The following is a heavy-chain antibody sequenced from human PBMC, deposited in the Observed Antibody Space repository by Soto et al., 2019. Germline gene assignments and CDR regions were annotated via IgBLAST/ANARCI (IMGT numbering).Heavy chain of an antibody. CDR1: GYTFTSSG. CDR3: ARDIAVAGIRFDY. D-gene: IGHD6-19*01. V-gene: IGHV1-46*01. Sequence: ASVKVSCKASGYTFTSSGMSWVRQAPGQGLEWMGRISAGGGSTTYAQKFQGRVTMTRDTSTSTVYMELNSLRSDDTAVYYCARDIAVAGIRFDYWGQGTLVTVSS. J-gene: IGHJ4*02. CDR2: ISAGGGST.